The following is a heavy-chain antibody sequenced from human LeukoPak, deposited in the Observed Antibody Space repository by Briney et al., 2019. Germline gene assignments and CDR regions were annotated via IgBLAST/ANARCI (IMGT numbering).Heavy chain of an antibody. J-gene: IGHJ4*02. Sequence: SETLSLTCTVSGGSISSYYWSWIRQPAGKGLEWIGRIYTSGSTNYNPSLKSRVTLSVDTSKNQFSLKLSSVTAANTAVYYCARECEWQWLVRGTYYFDYWGQGTLVTVSS. CDR3: ARECEWQWLVRGTYYFDY. CDR2: IYTSGST. CDR1: GGSISSYY. V-gene: IGHV4-4*07. D-gene: IGHD6-19*01.